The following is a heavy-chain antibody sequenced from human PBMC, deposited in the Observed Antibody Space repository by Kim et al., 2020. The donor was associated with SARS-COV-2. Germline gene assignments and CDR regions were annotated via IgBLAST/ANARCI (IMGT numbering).Heavy chain of an antibody. D-gene: IGHD2-15*01. CDR3: ARARYCSDDCCYSLGWPIDY. CDR1: GYTFTTYA. Sequence: ASVKVSCKASGYTFTTYAIHWVRQAPGQRLEWMGWINTGNGNTKYSQKFQGRVTITRDTSASTAYMELSSLRSEDTAVYYCARARYCSDDCCYSLGWPIDYWGQGTLVTVSS. V-gene: IGHV1-3*04. J-gene: IGHJ4*02. CDR2: INTGNGNT.